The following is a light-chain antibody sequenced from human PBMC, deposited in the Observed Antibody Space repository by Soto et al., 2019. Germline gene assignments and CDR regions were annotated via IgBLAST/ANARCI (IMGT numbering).Light chain of an antibody. CDR2: WAS. CDR3: QQYYTTPLT. Sequence: DIVMTQSPDSLAVSLGERATINCKSSQSVLYNSNNKNYLAWYHQKPGQPPQLLISWASTRESGVPDRFSGSGSGTDFTLTISGLQAEDVAVYYCQQYYTTPLTFGQGTKLEIK. J-gene: IGKJ2*01. CDR1: QSVLYNSNNKNY. V-gene: IGKV4-1*01.